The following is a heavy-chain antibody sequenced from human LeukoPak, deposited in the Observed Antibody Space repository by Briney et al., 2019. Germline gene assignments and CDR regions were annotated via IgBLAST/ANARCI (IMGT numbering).Heavy chain of an antibody. J-gene: IGHJ4*02. V-gene: IGHV4-59*08. CDR3: ARRTCGSGSWSFDY. CDR1: GGSISSYY. CDR2: IYYSGST. Sequence: SETLSLTCTVSGGSISSYYWSWIRQPPGKGLEWIGYIYYSGSTNYNPSLKSRVTISVDTSKNQFSLKLSSVTAADTAVYYCARRTCGSGSWSFDYWGQGTLVTVSS. D-gene: IGHD3-10*01.